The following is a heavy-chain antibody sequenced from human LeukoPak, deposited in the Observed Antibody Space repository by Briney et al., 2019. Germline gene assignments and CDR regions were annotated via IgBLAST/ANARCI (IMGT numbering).Heavy chain of an antibody. Sequence: GGSLRLSCAASGFTFSSYGMHWVRQAPGKGLEWVAVISYDGSNKYYADSVKGRFTISRDNSKNTLYLQMNSLRAEDTAVYYCARGAPYQLPTHYYYYYYMDVWGKGTTVTVSS. J-gene: IGHJ6*03. CDR3: ARGAPYQLPTHYYYYYYMDV. D-gene: IGHD2-2*01. CDR1: GFTFSSYG. V-gene: IGHV3-30*03. CDR2: ISYDGSNK.